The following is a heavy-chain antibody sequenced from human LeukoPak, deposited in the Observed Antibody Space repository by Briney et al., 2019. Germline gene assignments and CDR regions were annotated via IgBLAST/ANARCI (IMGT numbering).Heavy chain of an antibody. D-gene: IGHD6-13*01. CDR3: ARDLSLIAAAGGY. V-gene: IGHV1-18*01. CDR2: ISAYNGNT. J-gene: IGHJ1*01. Sequence: ASVKVFCKASGYTFTSYGIRWVRQAPGQGLEWKGWISAYNGNTNYAQKLQGRVTMTTDTSTSTAYMGLRSLRSDDTAVYYCARDLSLIAAAGGYWGQGTLVTVSS. CDR1: GYTFTSYG.